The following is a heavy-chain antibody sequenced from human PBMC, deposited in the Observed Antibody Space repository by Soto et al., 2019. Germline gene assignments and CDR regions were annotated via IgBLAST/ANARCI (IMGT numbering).Heavy chain of an antibody. V-gene: IGHV6-1*01. CDR1: GDSVSGNTAA. D-gene: IGHD2-2*02. CDR3: PRGYVLASIDDDHHYGLDV. J-gene: IGHJ6*02. CDR2: TFYRSKWYN. Sequence: SQTLSLTCAISGDSVSGNTAAWNWIRQSPSRGLEWLGRTFYRSKWYNDYAVSVKSRITINPDTSKNQFSLQLNSVTPEDTAVYYCPRGYVLASIDDDHHYGLDVSSQGTSVIVSS.